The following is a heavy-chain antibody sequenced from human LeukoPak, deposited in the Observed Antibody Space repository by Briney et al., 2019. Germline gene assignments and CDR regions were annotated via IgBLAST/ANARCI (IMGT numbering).Heavy chain of an antibody. J-gene: IGHJ4*02. CDR3: ARERLREEYDY. CDR1: GGSISSGGYY. CDR2: IYYSGST. V-gene: IGHV4-31*03. Sequence: SETLSLTCTVSGGSISSGGYYWSWIRQHPGKGLEWIGYIYYSGSTYYNPSLKSRVTISVDTSKNQFSLKLSSVTAADTAVYYCARERLREEYDYWGQGTLVTVSS. D-gene: IGHD2-15*01.